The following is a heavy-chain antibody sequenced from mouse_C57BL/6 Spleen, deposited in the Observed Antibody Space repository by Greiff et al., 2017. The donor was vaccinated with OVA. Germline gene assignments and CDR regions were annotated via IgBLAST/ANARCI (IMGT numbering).Heavy chain of an antibody. Sequence: VQLQQSGPELVKPGASVKISCKASGYTFTDYYMNWVKQSHGKSLEWIGDINPNNGGTSYNQKFKGKATLTVDKSSSTAYMELRSLTSEDSAVYYCARDCSSYEGFAYWGQGTLVTVSA. D-gene: IGHD1-1*01. V-gene: IGHV1-26*01. J-gene: IGHJ3*01. CDR2: INPNNGGT. CDR3: ARDCSSYEGFAY. CDR1: GYTFTDYY.